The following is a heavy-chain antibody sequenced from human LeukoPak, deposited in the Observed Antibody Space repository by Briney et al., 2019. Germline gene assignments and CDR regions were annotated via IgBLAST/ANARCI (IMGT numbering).Heavy chain of an antibody. Sequence: GGPLRLSCAASGFTFSDYYMSWIRQAPGKGLEWVSYISSGGRTIYYADSVKGRFTISRDNAKNSLYLQMNSLRAEDTAIYYCARDQERITMVRGVAKPNWFDPWGQGTLVTVSP. V-gene: IGHV3-11*01. CDR1: GFTFSDYY. CDR2: ISSGGRTI. D-gene: IGHD3-10*01. CDR3: ARDQERITMVRGVAKPNWFDP. J-gene: IGHJ5*02.